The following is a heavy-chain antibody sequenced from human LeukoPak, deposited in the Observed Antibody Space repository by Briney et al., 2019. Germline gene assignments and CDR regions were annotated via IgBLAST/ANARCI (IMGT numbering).Heavy chain of an antibody. CDR1: GFTFSSSS. J-gene: IGHJ4*02. CDR3: ARGRKPNYYDSSGYCYDY. D-gene: IGHD3-22*01. V-gene: IGHV3-48*04. Sequence: GGSLRLSCAASGFTFSSSSMNWVRQAPGKGLEWVSYITASSSTEYYADSVKGRFTISRDNAKNSLYLQMNSLRAEDTAVYYCARGRKPNYYDSSGYCYDYWGQGTLVTVSS. CDR2: ITASSSTE.